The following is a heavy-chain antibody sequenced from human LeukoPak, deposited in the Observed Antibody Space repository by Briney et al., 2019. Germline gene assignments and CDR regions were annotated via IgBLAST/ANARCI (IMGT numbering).Heavy chain of an antibody. CDR3: ARAGYCSGGSCYDY. J-gene: IGHJ4*02. Sequence: SETLSLTCTVSGGSISSSSYSWGWIRQPPGKGLEWIGSIYYSGSTYYNPSLKSRVTISVDTSKNQFSLKLSSVTAADTAVYYCARAGYCSGGSCYDYWGQGTLVTVSS. V-gene: IGHV4-39*07. CDR2: IYYSGST. D-gene: IGHD2-15*01. CDR1: GGSISSSSYS.